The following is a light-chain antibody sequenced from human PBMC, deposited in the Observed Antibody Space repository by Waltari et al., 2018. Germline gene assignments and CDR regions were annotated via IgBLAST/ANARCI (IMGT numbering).Light chain of an antibody. J-gene: IGKJ4*01. CDR1: QRVLYSSNNKNY. CDR3: QQSYSSPFT. V-gene: IGKV4-1*01. CDR2: WAS. Sequence: DIVMTQSPDSLAVSLGERATINCKSSQRVLYSSNNKNYFAWYQQKPGQPPKLLIHWASARESGVPDRFSGSGSGTDFTLTISSLQAEDVAVYYCQQSYSSPFTFGGGTKVEIK.